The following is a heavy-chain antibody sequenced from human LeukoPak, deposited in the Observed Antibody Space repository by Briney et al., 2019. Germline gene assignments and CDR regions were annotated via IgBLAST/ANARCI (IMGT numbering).Heavy chain of an antibody. D-gene: IGHD6-13*01. V-gene: IGHV4-39*07. CDR2: IYYSGST. CDR1: GGSISSSSYY. J-gene: IGHJ3*02. CDR3: ASIAAAGVDAFDI. Sequence: SETLSLTCTVSGGSISSSSYYWGWIRQPPGKGLEWIGSIYYSGSTYYNPSLKSRVTISVDTSKNQFSLKLSSVTAADTAVYYCASIAAAGVDAFDIWGQGTMVTVSS.